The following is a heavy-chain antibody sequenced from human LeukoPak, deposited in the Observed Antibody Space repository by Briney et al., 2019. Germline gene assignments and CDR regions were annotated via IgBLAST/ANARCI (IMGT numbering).Heavy chain of an antibody. CDR3: AREFRYYYYYGMDV. J-gene: IGHJ6*02. CDR2: IKQDGSEK. CDR1: GFTFSNYW. V-gene: IGHV3-7*01. Sequence: GGSLRLSCAGSGFTFSNYWMSWVRQAPGKGLEWVTNIKQDGSEKYYVDSMKGRFTISRDNAKNSLYLQMNSLRAEDTAVYYCAREFRYYYYYGMDVWGQGTTVTVSS. D-gene: IGHD2-21*01.